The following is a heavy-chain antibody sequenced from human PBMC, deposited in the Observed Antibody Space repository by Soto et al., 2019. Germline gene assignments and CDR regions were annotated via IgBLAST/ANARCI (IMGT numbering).Heavy chain of an antibody. CDR2: ISYDGSNK. V-gene: IGHV3-30-3*01. CDR3: ARDGRGFTDY. J-gene: IGHJ4*02. CDR1: GFTFSSYA. Sequence: QVQLVESGGGVVQPGRSLRLSCAASGFTFSSYAMHWVRQAPVRGLEGVAVISYDGSNKYYADSVKGRFTISRDTSKNTLYLHMNSLRAEDTAVYYCARDGRGFTDYWGQGTLVTVSS. D-gene: IGHD1-26*01.